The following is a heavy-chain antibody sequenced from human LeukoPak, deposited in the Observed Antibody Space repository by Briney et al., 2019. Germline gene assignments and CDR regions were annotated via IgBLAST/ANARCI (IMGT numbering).Heavy chain of an antibody. D-gene: IGHD3-3*01. J-gene: IGHJ4*02. CDR3: AKDQEPRFLQTTFDY. CDR1: GFTFNNYS. Sequence: GGSLRLSCAASGFTFNNYSMNWVRQAPGKGLEWVSYISSSSSTIYYADSVKGRFTVSRDNSKNTLFLHMNNLRAEDTAVYFCAKDQEPRFLQTTFDYWGQGTLVTVSS. V-gene: IGHV3-48*01. CDR2: ISSSSSTI.